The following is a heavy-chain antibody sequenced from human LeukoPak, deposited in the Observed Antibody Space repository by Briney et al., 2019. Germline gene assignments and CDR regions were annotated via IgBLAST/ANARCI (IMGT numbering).Heavy chain of an antibody. J-gene: IGHJ4*02. CDR3: TRYYYDSSGYYYLFDY. V-gene: IGHV3-73*01. Sequence: GGSLKLSCAASGFTFSGSAMHWVRQASGKGLEWVGRIRSKASSYATAYAASVKGRFTISRDDSKNTAFLQMNSLKTEDTAVYYCTRYYYDSSGYYYLFDYWGQGTLVTVSS. CDR2: IRSKASSYAT. CDR1: GFTFSGSA. D-gene: IGHD3-22*01.